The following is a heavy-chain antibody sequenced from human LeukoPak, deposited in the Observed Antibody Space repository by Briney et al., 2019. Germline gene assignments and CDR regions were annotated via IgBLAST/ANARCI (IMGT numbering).Heavy chain of an antibody. D-gene: IGHD2/OR15-2a*01. V-gene: IGHV1-18*01. Sequence: ASVNVSCKASGYTLTSYGISWVRQAPGQGLQWMGWISAYNGNTNYAQKLQGRVTMTTDTSTSTAYMELRSLRSDDTAVYYCARDRVLHSTAQEAFDIWGQGTMVTVSS. J-gene: IGHJ3*02. CDR2: ISAYNGNT. CDR3: ARDRVLHSTAQEAFDI. CDR1: GYTLTSYG.